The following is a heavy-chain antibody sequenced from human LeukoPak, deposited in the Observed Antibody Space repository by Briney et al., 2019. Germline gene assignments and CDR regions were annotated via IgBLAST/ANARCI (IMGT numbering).Heavy chain of an antibody. Sequence: ASVKVSCKASGYTFTGYYMHWVRQAPGQGLEWMGWINPNSGGTSYAQKFQGRVTMTRDTSISTAYMELSRLRSDDTAVYYCARDLSYVWGSYRYSTRFDPWGQGTLVTVSS. CDR2: INPNSGGT. V-gene: IGHV1-2*02. J-gene: IGHJ5*02. D-gene: IGHD3-16*02. CDR1: GYTFTGYY. CDR3: ARDLSYVWGSYRYSTRFDP.